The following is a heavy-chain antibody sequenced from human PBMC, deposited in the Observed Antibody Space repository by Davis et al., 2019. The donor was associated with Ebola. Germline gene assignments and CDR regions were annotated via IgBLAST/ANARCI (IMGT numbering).Heavy chain of an antibody. D-gene: IGHD4-11*01. CDR3: ARAAVTRTYYYYYMDV. CDR2: ISAYNGNT. J-gene: IGHJ6*03. Sequence: ASVKVSCKASGGTFSSYAISWVRQAPGQGLEWMGWISAYNGNTNYAQKLQGRVTMTTDTSTSTAYMELRSLRSDDTAVYYCARAAVTRTYYYYYMDVWGKGTTVTVSS. V-gene: IGHV1-18*01. CDR1: GGTFSSYA.